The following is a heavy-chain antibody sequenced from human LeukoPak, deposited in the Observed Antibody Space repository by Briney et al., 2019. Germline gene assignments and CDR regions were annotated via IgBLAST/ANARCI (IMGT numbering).Heavy chain of an antibody. CDR1: GYTFTGYY. Sequence: ASVKVSCKASGYTFTGYYMQWVRQAPGQGLEWMGWINPNSGGTNYAQKFQGRVTMTRDTSISTAYMELSRLRSDDTAVYYCARVARDEYYDILTGYYSPHFDYWGQGTLVTVSS. CDR3: ARVARDEYYDILTGYYSPHFDY. D-gene: IGHD3-9*01. J-gene: IGHJ4*02. V-gene: IGHV1-2*02. CDR2: INPNSGGT.